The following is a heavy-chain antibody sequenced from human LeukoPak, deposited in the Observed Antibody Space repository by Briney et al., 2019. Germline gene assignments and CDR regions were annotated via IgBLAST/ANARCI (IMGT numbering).Heavy chain of an antibody. J-gene: IGHJ4*02. CDR3: AKDRGHYYTYDY. CDR2: ISGSGGST. D-gene: IGHD3-22*01. V-gene: IGHV3-23*01. Sequence: GGSLRLSCAASGFTFSSYAMSGVRQAPGKGLEGVSVISGSGGSTYYADSVKGRFTISRDNSKNTLSLQMHSLRAEDTAVYYCAKDRGHYYTYDYWGQGTLVTVSS. CDR1: GFTFSSYA.